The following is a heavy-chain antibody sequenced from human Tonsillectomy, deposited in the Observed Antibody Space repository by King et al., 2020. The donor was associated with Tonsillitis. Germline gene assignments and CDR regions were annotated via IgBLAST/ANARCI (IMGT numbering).Heavy chain of an antibody. CDR1: GFTFTSYG. J-gene: IGHJ4*02. CDR3: ETTGWIDVLSDF. V-gene: IGHV3-30*03. Sequence: VQLVESGGGVVQPGGSLRLSCAASGFTFTSYGMHWVRQAPGKGLEWVALIPYDGNKKYYADSVKGRFTIPRENSKNTLYLQMNSLRTEDTAVYYCETTGWIDVLSDFWGQXTLVTVSS. CDR2: IPYDGNKK. D-gene: IGHD1-14*01.